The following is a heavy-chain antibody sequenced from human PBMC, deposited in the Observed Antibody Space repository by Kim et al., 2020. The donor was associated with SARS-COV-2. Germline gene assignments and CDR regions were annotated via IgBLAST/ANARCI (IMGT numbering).Heavy chain of an antibody. J-gene: IGHJ4*02. V-gene: IGHV4-39*01. Sequence: SETLSLTCSVSGDSISGSNFFWGWVRQAPGRGLEWITSIYYNGNTFYNPSLKSRVSISVDVSGNQISLRLYSVTAADTGVYFCARHATHLSTFDFWGQGT. CDR3: ARHATHLSTFDF. CDR2: IYYNGNT. CDR1: GDSISGSNFF.